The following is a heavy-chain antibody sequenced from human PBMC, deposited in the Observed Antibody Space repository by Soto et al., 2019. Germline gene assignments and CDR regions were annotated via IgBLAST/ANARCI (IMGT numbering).Heavy chain of an antibody. Sequence: ASVKVSCKASGYTFTGYAMHWVRQAPGQRLEWMGWINAGNGNTNYAQKLQGRVTMTTDTSTSTAYMELRSLRSDDTAVYYCARGWRDVVVVAATDYWGQGTLVTVSS. CDR1: GYTFTGYA. J-gene: IGHJ4*02. CDR2: INAGNGNT. CDR3: ARGWRDVVVVAATDY. D-gene: IGHD2-15*01. V-gene: IGHV1-18*01.